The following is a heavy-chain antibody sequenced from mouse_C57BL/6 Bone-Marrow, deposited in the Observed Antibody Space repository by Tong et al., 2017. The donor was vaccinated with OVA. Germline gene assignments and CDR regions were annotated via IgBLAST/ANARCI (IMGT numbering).Heavy chain of an antibody. CDR2: ISYSGST. D-gene: IGHD2-10*01. CDR1: GYSITSDYA. Sequence: EVQLQESGPGLVKPSQSLSLTCTVTGYSITSDYAWNWIRQFPGNKLEWMGYISYSGSTSYNPSLKSRISITRDTSKNQFFLQLNSVTTEDTATYYCARTYYGNYKVGYWGQGTLVTVSA. V-gene: IGHV3-2*02. J-gene: IGHJ3*01. CDR3: ARTYYGNYKVGY.